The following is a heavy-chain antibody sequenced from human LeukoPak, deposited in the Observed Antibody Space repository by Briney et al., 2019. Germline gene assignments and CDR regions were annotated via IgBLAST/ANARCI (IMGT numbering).Heavy chain of an antibody. CDR3: AKDLGYCSSTSCYDFDY. D-gene: IGHD2-2*01. CDR1: GFTFSSYA. Sequence: PGGSLRLSCAASGFTFSSYAMSWVRQAPGKGLEWVSAISGSGGSTYYADSVKGRFTISRDNSKNTLYLQMNSLRAEDTAAYYCAKDLGYCSSTSCYDFDYWGQGTLVTVSS. J-gene: IGHJ4*02. CDR2: ISGSGGST. V-gene: IGHV3-23*01.